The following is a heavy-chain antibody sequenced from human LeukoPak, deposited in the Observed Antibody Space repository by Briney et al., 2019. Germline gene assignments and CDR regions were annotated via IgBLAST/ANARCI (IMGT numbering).Heavy chain of an antibody. Sequence: ASVTVSFKASGYTFTTYNINWVRQAPGQGLEGMGWISGYNGNTHYAHKLQGRVTMTTDSSTSTAYMELRSLKSDDTAVYYCASLKNYYDSSGYLVTDAFDIWGQGTMVTVSS. V-gene: IGHV1-18*01. CDR1: GYTFTTYN. CDR3: ASLKNYYDSSGYLVTDAFDI. D-gene: IGHD3-22*01. J-gene: IGHJ3*02. CDR2: ISGYNGNT.